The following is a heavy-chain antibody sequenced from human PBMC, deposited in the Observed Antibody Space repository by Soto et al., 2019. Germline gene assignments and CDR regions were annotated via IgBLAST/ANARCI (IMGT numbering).Heavy chain of an antibody. CDR1: GFTFSSYG. J-gene: IGHJ4*01. Sequence: VQLVESGGGVVQPGRSLRLSCAASGFTFSSYGMHWVRQAPGKGLEWVAVIWYDGSNKYYADSVKGRFTISRDNSKNTLYLQMNSLRAEDTAVYYCARAFYGDYFFDYWGQEPWSPSPQ. CDR2: IWYDGSNK. V-gene: IGHV3-33*01. D-gene: IGHD4-17*01. CDR3: ARAFYGDYFFDY.